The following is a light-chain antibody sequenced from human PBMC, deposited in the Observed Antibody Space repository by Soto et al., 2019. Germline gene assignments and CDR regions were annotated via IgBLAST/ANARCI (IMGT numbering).Light chain of an antibody. J-gene: IGKJ1*01. CDR2: NTS. V-gene: IGKV3-20*01. CDR3: QHYDFPPTT. CDR1: QSINSKS. Sequence: IALTPPALTLNFSPVQLATFSFMVSQSINSKSLVWYQRKFGQAPRLLIYNTSSRATGIPDRFSGSGSGTDFTLSICILEPEDFALYCCQHYDFPPTTFGQGTKLDI.